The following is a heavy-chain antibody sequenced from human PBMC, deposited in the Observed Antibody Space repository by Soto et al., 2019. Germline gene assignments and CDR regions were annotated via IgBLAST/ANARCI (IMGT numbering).Heavy chain of an antibody. V-gene: IGHV3-30-3*01. CDR1: GFTFSSYA. D-gene: IGHD3-10*01. Sequence: QVQLVESGGGVVQPGRSLRLSCAASGFTFSSYAMHWVRQAPGKGLEWVAVISYDGSNKYYADSVKGRFTISRDNSKNTLDLQMNSLRAEDTAGYYCGRDREYGGGLDYWGQGTLVTVSS. CDR3: GRDREYGGGLDY. J-gene: IGHJ4*02. CDR2: ISYDGSNK.